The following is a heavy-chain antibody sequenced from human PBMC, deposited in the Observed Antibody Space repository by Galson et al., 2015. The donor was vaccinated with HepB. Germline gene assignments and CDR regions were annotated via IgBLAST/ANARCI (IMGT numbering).Heavy chain of an antibody. J-gene: IGHJ3*02. CDR3: ASEYFDWLNYAFDI. Sequence: SLRLSCAASGFTFSSYSMNWVRQAPGKGLEWVSYISSSSSTIYYADSVKGRFTISRDNAKNSLYLQMNSLRDEDTAVYYCASEYFDWLNYAFDIWGQGTMVTVSS. CDR1: GFTFSSYS. V-gene: IGHV3-48*02. CDR2: ISSSSSTI. D-gene: IGHD3-9*01.